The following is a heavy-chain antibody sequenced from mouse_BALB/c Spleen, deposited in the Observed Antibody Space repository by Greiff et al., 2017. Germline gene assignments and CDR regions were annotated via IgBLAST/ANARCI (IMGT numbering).Heavy chain of an antibody. CDR1: GFTFSSFG. Sequence: EVQVVESGGGLVQPGGSRKLSCAASGFTFSSFGMHWVRQAPEKGLEWVAYISSGSSTIYYADTVKGRFTISRDNPKNTLFLQMTSLRSEDTAMYYCAREGHYYGSSYEFAYWGQGTLVTVSA. V-gene: IGHV5-17*02. J-gene: IGHJ3*01. CDR2: ISSGSSTI. D-gene: IGHD1-1*01. CDR3: AREGHYYGSSYEFAY.